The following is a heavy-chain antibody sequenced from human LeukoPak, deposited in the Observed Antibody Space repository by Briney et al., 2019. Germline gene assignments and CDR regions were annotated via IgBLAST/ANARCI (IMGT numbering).Heavy chain of an antibody. CDR2: IYYSGST. Sequence: SETLSLTCTVSGGSISSSSYYWGCIRQPPGKGLEWIGYIYYSGSTYYNPSLKSRVTISVDTSKNQFSLKLSSVTAADTAVYYCARDLYCSSTSCYGWFDPWGQGTLVTVSS. V-gene: IGHV4-39*07. CDR1: GGSISSSSYY. J-gene: IGHJ5*02. CDR3: ARDLYCSSTSCYGWFDP. D-gene: IGHD2-2*01.